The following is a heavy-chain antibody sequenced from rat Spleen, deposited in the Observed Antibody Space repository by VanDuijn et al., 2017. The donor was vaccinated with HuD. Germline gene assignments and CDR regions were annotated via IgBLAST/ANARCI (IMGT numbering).Heavy chain of an antibody. CDR2: INSAGST. Sequence: EVQLQESGPGLVKPSQSLSLTCSVTAYSITSSYGWSWIRKFPGNKLEWMGYINSAGSTNYNPSLKSRISITRDTSKNQFFLQVKSVTTEDTATYYCATHGLLRVHPNWFAYWGQGSLVTVSS. V-gene: IGHV3-3*01. CDR3: ATHGLLRVHPNWFAY. D-gene: IGHD1-7*01. J-gene: IGHJ3*01. CDR1: AYSITSSYG.